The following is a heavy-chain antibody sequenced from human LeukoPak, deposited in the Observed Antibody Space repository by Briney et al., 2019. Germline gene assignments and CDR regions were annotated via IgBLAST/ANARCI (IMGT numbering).Heavy chain of an antibody. CDR1: GGSFSGYY. V-gene: IGHV4-59*01. Sequence: SETLSLTCAVYGGSFSGYYWSWIRQPPGRGLEWIGYIYYSGRTSYNPSLKSRVTISVDTSKNQFSLKLSSVTAADTAVYYCARFPGSAEYRHYYYMDVWGKGTTVTVSS. D-gene: IGHD2-15*01. CDR3: ARFPGSAEYRHYYYMDV. CDR2: IYYSGRT. J-gene: IGHJ6*03.